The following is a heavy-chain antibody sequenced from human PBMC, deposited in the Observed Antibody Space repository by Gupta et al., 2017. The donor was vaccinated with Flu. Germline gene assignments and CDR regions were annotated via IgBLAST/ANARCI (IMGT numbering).Heavy chain of an antibody. CDR1: GFTVSSNY. Sequence: EVQLVETGGGLIQPGGSLRLSCAASGFTVSSNYMSWVRQAPGKGLEWVSVIYSGGSTYYADSVKGRFTISRDNSKNTLYLQMNSLRAEDTAVYYCARDVSFGGWYFGYWGQGTLVTVSS. D-gene: IGHD6-19*01. J-gene: IGHJ4*02. CDR2: IYSGGST. V-gene: IGHV3-53*02. CDR3: ARDVSFGGWYFGY.